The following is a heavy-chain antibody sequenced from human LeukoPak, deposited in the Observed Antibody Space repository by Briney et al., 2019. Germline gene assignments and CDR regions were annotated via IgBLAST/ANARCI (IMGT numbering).Heavy chain of an antibody. Sequence: GASVKVSCKASGYTFTSYDINWVRQATGQGLEWMGWMNPNSGNTGYAQKFQGRVTITRNTSISTAYMELSSLRSEDTAVYYCARGKKLWFGELLGYWGQGTLVAVSS. J-gene: IGHJ4*02. CDR1: GYTFTSYD. CDR2: MNPNSGNT. D-gene: IGHD3-10*01. V-gene: IGHV1-8*03. CDR3: ARGKKLWFGELLGY.